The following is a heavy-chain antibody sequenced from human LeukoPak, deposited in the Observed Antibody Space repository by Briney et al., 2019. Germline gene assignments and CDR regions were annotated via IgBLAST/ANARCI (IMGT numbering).Heavy chain of an antibody. Sequence: GGSLRLSCTASGLTLSNYWMIWVRQAPGEGLQWVAKIKQDGSEKYYVDSVKGRFTISRDNAENSLYLQMNSLRVEDTAVYYCAARSSGNPYFWGQGTLVTVSS. V-gene: IGHV3-7*03. CDR3: AARSSGNPYF. J-gene: IGHJ4*02. D-gene: IGHD1-26*01. CDR1: GLTLSNYW. CDR2: IKQDGSEK.